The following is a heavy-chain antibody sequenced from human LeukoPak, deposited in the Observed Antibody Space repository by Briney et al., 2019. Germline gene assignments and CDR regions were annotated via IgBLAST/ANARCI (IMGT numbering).Heavy chain of an antibody. J-gene: IGHJ4*02. D-gene: IGHD5-24*01. CDR1: GFTFSDCW. Sequence: GGSLRPSCVGSGFTFSDCWMSWVRQAPGKGLEWVANIKQDGSEKDYVDALKGRFTISRDNAKNSLYLQMNSLRAEDTAVYYCARWLELMRNFDWWGQGTLVTVSS. CDR2: IKQDGSEK. CDR3: ARWLELMRNFDW. V-gene: IGHV3-7*01.